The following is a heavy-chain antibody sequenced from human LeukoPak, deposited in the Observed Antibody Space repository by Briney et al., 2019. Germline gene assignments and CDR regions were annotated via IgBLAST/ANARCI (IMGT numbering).Heavy chain of an antibody. V-gene: IGHV3-15*07. J-gene: IGHJ5*02. CDR1: GFTFSNFA. CDR3: TTDIHKIGDWFDP. D-gene: IGHD4-17*01. Sequence: GGSLRLSCAASGFTFSNFAMHWVRQAPGKGLEWVGRIKSKTDGGTTDYAAPVKGRFTISRDDSKNTLYLQMNSLKTEDTAVYYCTTDIHKIGDWFDPWGQGTLVTVSS. CDR2: IKSKTDGGTT.